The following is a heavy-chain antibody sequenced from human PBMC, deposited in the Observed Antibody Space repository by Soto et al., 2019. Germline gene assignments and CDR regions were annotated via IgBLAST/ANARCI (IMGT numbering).Heavy chain of an antibody. CDR2: ISGSGGST. Sequence: PGGSLRLSCAAPGFTFSSYAMSWVRQAPGKGLEWVSAISGSGGSTYYADSVKGRFTISRDNSKNTLYLQMNSLRAEDTAVYYCAKDFSSYSGSYGSFFDYWGQGTLVTVSS. V-gene: IGHV3-23*01. CDR1: GFTFSSYA. J-gene: IGHJ4*02. CDR3: AKDFSSYSGSYGSFFDY. D-gene: IGHD1-26*01.